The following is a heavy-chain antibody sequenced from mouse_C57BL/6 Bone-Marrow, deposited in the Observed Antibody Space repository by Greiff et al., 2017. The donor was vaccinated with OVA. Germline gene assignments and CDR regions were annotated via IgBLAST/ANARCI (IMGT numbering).Heavy chain of an antibody. V-gene: IGHV1-69*01. CDR2: IDPSDSYT. J-gene: IGHJ3*01. CDR1: GYTFTSYW. CDR3: AREGGYYGSSVAY. D-gene: IGHD1-1*01. Sequence: QVQLQQPGAELVIPGASVKLSCKASGYTFTSYWMHWVKQRPGQGLEWIGEIDPSDSYTNYNQKFKGKSTLTVDKSSSTAYMQLSSLTSEDSAVYYCAREGGYYGSSVAYWGQGTLVTVSA.